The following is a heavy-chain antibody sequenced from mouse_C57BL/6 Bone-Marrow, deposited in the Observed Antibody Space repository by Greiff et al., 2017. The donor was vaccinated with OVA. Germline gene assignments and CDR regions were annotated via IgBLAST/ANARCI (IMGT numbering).Heavy chain of an antibody. CDR2: ISSGGSYT. J-gene: IGHJ4*01. Sequence: EVMLVESGGGLVKPGGSLKLSCAASGFTFSSYGMSWVRQTPDKRLEWVATISSGGSYTYYPDSVKGRFTISRDNAKNTLYLQMSSLKSEDTAMYYCARQRLTTVVADAMDYWGQGTSVTVSS. D-gene: IGHD1-1*01. CDR1: GFTFSSYG. V-gene: IGHV5-6*03. CDR3: ARQRLTTVVADAMDY.